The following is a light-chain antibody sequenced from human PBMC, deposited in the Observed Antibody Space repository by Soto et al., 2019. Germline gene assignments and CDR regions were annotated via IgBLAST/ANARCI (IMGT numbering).Light chain of an antibody. Sequence: AIRMTQSPSSLSASTGDRVTITCRASQGISSYLAWYQQKPGKAPKLLIYAASTLQSGVPSRFSGSGSGTDFTLTITCLQSEAFATYYCQQYYSYPRTFGQGTKVDTK. CDR3: QQYYSYPRT. V-gene: IGKV1-8*01. CDR1: QGISSY. CDR2: AAS. J-gene: IGKJ1*01.